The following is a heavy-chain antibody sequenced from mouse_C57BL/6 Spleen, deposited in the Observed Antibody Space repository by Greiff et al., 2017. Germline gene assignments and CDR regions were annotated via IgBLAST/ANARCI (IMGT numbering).Heavy chain of an antibody. CDR1: GYTFTSYW. V-gene: IGHV1-55*01. J-gene: IGHJ4*01. CDR2: IYPGSGST. D-gene: IGHD2-1*01. Sequence: VKLQESGAELVKPGASVKMSCKASGYTFTSYWITWVKQRPGQGLEWIGDIYPGSGSTNYNEKFKSKATLTVDTSSSTAYMQLSSLTSEDSAVYYCARGSIYYGNYYYAMDYWGQGTSVTVSS. CDR3: ARGSIYYGNYYYAMDY.